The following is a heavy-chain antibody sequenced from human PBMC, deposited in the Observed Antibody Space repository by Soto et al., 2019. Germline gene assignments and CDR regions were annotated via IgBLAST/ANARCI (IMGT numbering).Heavy chain of an antibody. CDR3: ARETAAAGTNWFDP. CDR1: GGSISSYS. Sequence: SETLSLTCTVSGGSISSYSWSWIRQPAGRGLEWIGRIYSSGSTNYNPSLKSRVTMPVGTSKNQFSLKLSSVTAADTAVYYCARETAAAGTNWFDPWGQGTQVTVS. V-gene: IGHV4-4*07. J-gene: IGHJ5*02. D-gene: IGHD6-13*01. CDR2: IYSSGST.